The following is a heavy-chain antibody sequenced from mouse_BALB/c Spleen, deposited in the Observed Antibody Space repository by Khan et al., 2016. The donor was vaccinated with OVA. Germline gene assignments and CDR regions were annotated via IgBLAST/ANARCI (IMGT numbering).Heavy chain of an antibody. CDR2: ISTYYGDA. J-gene: IGHJ3*01. V-gene: IGHV1S137*01. Sequence: QVQLQQSGAELVRPGVSVKLSCKGSGYTFTDFAMHWVQQSHAKSLEWIGVISTYYGDATYNQKFKGKATMTVDKSSSTAYMELARLTSDDSAIYYCARGSGNSRFAYWGQGTLVTVSA. CDR1: GYTFTDFA. CDR3: ARGSGNSRFAY. D-gene: IGHD1-3*01.